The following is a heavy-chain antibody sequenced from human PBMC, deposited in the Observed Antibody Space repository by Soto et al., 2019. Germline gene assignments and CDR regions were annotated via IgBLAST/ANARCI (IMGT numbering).Heavy chain of an antibody. J-gene: IGHJ4*02. CDR2: ISGSGGST. D-gene: IGHD5-12*01. CDR1: GFTFSSYA. V-gene: IGHV3-23*01. Sequence: GGSLRLSCAASGFTFSSYAMSWVRQAPGKGLERVSAISGSGGSTYYADSVKGRFTISRDNSKNTLYLQMNSLRAEDTAVYYCAKDLSGYDYGPYYFDYWGQGTLVTVSS. CDR3: AKDLSGYDYGPYYFDY.